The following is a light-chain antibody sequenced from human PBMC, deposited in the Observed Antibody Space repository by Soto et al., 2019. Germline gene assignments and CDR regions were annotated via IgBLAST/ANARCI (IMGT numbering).Light chain of an antibody. CDR2: DVS. J-gene: IGLJ2*01. CDR3: SSYTSRHTVV. CDR1: SSDVGGYNY. Sequence: QSALTQPASVSGSPGQSITISCTGTSSDVGGYNYVSWYQQHPGKVPKLLIYDVSNRPSGVSNRFSGSKSGNTASLTISGLQAEDEADYSCSSYTSRHTVVFGGGTKLTVL. V-gene: IGLV2-14*03.